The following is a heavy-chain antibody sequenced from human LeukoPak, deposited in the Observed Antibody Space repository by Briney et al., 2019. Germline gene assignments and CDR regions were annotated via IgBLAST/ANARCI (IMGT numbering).Heavy chain of an antibody. Sequence: SVKVCCKTSGGTFNSHIFGWVRQAPGQGLEWMGRIIPIIDSAVYAQKFQGRVTISAEKSTTTAYMELRSLTFEDTALYFCTRVNLRGSNYNWFDPWGQGTQVTVAS. J-gene: IGHJ5*02. CDR1: GGTFNSHI. CDR3: TRVNLRGSNYNWFDP. CDR2: IIPIIDSA. V-gene: IGHV1-69*08. D-gene: IGHD6-13*01.